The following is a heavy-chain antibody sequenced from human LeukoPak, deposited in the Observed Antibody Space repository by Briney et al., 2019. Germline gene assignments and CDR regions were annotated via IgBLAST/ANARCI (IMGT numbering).Heavy chain of an antibody. CDR3: ARDGIYGDYFY. V-gene: IGHV3-66*01. CDR1: GFTVSSNY. Sequence: PGGSLRLSCAASGFTVSSNYMSWVRQAPGKGLEWVSAIYSGGSTYYADSVKGRFTISRDNSKNTLYLQMNSLRAEDTAVYYCARDGIYGDYFYWGQGTLVTVSS. J-gene: IGHJ4*02. D-gene: IGHD4-17*01. CDR2: IYSGGST.